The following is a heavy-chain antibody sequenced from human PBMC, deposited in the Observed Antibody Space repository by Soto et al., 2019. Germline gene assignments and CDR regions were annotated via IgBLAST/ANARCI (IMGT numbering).Heavy chain of an antibody. J-gene: IGHJ4*02. Sequence: QVQLVRSGAEVKKPGSSVKVSCKASGGTFSSYTISWVRQAPGQGLEWMGRIIPILGIANYAQKFQGRVTITADKSTSTAYMELSSLRSEDTAMYYCARGGRIAAAGTYFDYWGQGTLVTVSS. CDR2: IIPILGIA. V-gene: IGHV1-69*02. D-gene: IGHD6-13*01. CDR3: ARGGRIAAAGTYFDY. CDR1: GGTFSSYT.